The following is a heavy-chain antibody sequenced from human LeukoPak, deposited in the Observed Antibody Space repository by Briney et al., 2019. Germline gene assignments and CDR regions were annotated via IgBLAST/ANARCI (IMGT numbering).Heavy chain of an antibody. CDR2: ISYDGSNK. V-gene: IGHV3-30-3*01. CDR3: ARPAIVLMVYATHFDY. CDR1: GFTFSSYA. J-gene: IGHJ4*02. D-gene: IGHD2-8*01. Sequence: GGSLRLSCAASGFTFSSYAMHWVRQAPGKGLEWVAVISYDGSNKYCADSVRGRFTISRDNSKNTLYLQMNSLRADDTAVYYCARPAIVLMVYATHFDYWGQGTLVTVSS.